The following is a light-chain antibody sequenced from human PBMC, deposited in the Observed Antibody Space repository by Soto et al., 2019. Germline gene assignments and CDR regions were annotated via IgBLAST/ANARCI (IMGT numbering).Light chain of an antibody. V-gene: IGKV3-15*01. J-gene: IGKJ4*01. CDR3: HQYVSFPLT. CDR1: QSISSN. CDR2: GAS. Sequence: ETVMTQSPATLSVSPGERATLSCRASQSISSNLAWYQQKPGQAPRLLIYGASTRATGIPARFTGSGSGTEFTLTISRLEPEDFAVYYCHQYVSFPLTFGGGTKVEIK.